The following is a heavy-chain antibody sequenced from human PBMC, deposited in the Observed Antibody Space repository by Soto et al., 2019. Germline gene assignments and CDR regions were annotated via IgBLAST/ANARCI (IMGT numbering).Heavy chain of an antibody. J-gene: IGHJ4*02. CDR1: GFTFSSYG. D-gene: IGHD4-17*01. CDR2: ISYDGSNK. CDR3: AKMGQYGDHS. Sequence: QVQLVESGGGVVQPGRSLRLSCAASGFTFSSYGMHWVRQAPGKGLEWVAVISYDGSNKYYADSVKGRFTISRDNSKNTLYLQMNSLRAEDTAVYYCAKMGQYGDHSWGQGTLVTVSS. V-gene: IGHV3-30*18.